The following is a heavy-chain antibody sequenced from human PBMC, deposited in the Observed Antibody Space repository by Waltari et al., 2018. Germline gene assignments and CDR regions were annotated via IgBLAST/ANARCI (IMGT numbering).Heavy chain of an antibody. CDR3: ARDLGSDYGNRDY. CDR1: GYTCTGSY. V-gene: IGHV1-2*06. J-gene: IGHJ4*02. CDR2: INPNSGDT. D-gene: IGHD4-17*01. Sequence: QVHLVQSGAEVKKPGASVKVSCKASGYTCTGSYIQWVRRAPGQGLEWMGRINPNSGDTNYAQKFQGRVTLTRDTSINTAYMELSSLKSDDTAVYYCARDLGSDYGNRDYWGQGTLVTVPS.